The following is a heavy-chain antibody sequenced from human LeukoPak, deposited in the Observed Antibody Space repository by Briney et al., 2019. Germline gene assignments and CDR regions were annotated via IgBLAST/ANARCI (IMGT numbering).Heavy chain of an antibody. CDR2: IYYSGST. CDR1: GGSISSSSYY. CDR3: ARTIGYRRQSSFDY. Sequence: SSETLSLTCTASGGSISSSSYYWGWIRQPPGKGLEWIGSIYYSGSTYYNPSLKSRVTISVDTSKNQFSLKLSSVTAADTAVYYCARTIGYRRQSSFDYWGQGTLVTVSS. V-gene: IGHV4-39*01. J-gene: IGHJ4*02. D-gene: IGHD5-18*01.